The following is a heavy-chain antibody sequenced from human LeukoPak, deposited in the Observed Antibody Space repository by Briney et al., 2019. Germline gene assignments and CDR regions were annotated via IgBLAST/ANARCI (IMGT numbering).Heavy chain of an antibody. V-gene: IGHV3-23*01. CDR1: GFTCSSYP. CDR3: AKVGYSSGFGMDV. D-gene: IGHD6-19*01. CDR2: ISGSGGST. Sequence: GGSLRLYCAASGFTCSSYPMSWVRQAQGKGLGWVTAISGSGGSTCYAGSVKGRFTISRDNSKNTLYLQMNSLRAEDTAVHYCAKVGYSSGFGMDVWGKGTTVTVSS. J-gene: IGHJ6*04.